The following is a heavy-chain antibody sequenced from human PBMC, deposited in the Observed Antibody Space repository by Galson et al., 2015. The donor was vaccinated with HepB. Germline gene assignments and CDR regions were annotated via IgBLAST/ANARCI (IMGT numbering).Heavy chain of an antibody. CDR3: TRAQVTIFGVVRGMDV. CDR1: GFTFGDYA. J-gene: IGHJ6*04. V-gene: IGHV3-49*03. Sequence: SLRLSCAASGFTFGDYAMSWFRQAPGKGLEWVGFIRSKAYGGTTEYAASVKGRFTISRDDSKSIAYLQMNSLKTEDTAVYYCTRAQVTIFGVVRGMDVWGKGTTVTVSS. D-gene: IGHD3-3*01. CDR2: IRSKAYGGTT.